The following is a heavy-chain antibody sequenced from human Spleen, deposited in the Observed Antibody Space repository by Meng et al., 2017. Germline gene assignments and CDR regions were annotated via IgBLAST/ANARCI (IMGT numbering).Heavy chain of an antibody. CDR3: TRDRSRYFDY. CDR1: GYPFTGYY. V-gene: IGHV1-2*02. J-gene: IGHJ4*02. CDR2: INPTSGDT. Sequence: QVQLVQSGTEVKKPGASVKVSCKTFGYPFTGYYMHWVRQAPGQGLEWMGWINPTSGDTNYAQKFQGRFTMTRDTSINTVYMELSRLTSDDTAMYYCTRDRSRYFDYWGQGTLVTVSS.